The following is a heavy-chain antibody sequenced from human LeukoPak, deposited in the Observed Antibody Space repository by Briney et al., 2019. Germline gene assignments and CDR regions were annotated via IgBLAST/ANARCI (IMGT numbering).Heavy chain of an antibody. CDR2: IYYSGNT. CDR3: ARGGGLDYYYYYMDV. V-gene: IGHV4-59*01. J-gene: IGHJ6*03. D-gene: IGHD6-6*01. Sequence: SETLSLTCTVSGASISSYYWSWIRQSPGKGLEWIGYIYYSGNTNYNPSLKSRVTISVDTSKNQFSLKLSSVTAADTAVYYCARGGGLDYYYYYMDVWGKGTTVTISS. CDR1: GASISSYY.